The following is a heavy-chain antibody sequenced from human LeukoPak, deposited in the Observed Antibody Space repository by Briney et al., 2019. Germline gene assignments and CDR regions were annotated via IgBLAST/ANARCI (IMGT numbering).Heavy chain of an antibody. CDR1: GGSIRSYY. CDR3: ANVRGYFDY. Sequence: SETLSLTCTVSGGSIRSYYWSWLRQPPGKGLEWIGYIYYSGSTKYNPSLKSRVTISVDTSKNQFSLHLSSVTAADTAVYYCANVRGYFDYWGQGTLVTVSS. J-gene: IGHJ4*02. CDR2: IYYSGST. V-gene: IGHV4-59*08.